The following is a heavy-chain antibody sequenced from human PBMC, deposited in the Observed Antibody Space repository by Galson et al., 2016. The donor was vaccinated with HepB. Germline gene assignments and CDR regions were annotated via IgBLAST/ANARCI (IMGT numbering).Heavy chain of an antibody. Sequence: SETLSLTCAVYGGSFSGYYLTWIRQPPGKGLEWIGESNQSGNTNYNPALKSLVTMSVGTSNTQFSLKLISVTAADTGTYYCARGRPKNILGATIGSDYGGQGTLVTVS. D-gene: IGHD1-26*01. CDR1: GGSFSGYY. CDR3: ARGRPKNILGATIGSDY. CDR2: SNQSGNT. J-gene: IGHJ4*02. V-gene: IGHV4-34*01.